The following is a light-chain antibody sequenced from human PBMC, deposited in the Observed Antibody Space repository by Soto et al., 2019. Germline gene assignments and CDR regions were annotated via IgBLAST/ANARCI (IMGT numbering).Light chain of an antibody. J-gene: IGKJ2*01. CDR3: QQFYSTPYT. CDR1: QSVLYSSNNNNY. V-gene: IGKV4-1*01. CDR2: WAS. Sequence: DIVMTQSPDSLAVSLGERATINCKSSQSVLYSSNNNNYLAWYQHKPGQPPKLLIYWASTRESGVPDRFSGSWSGTDFTLTISSLQSEDVAVYYCQQFYSTPYTFGQGTKLEIK.